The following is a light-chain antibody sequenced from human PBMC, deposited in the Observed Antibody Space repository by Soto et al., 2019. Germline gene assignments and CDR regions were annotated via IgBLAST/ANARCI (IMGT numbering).Light chain of an antibody. CDR1: QSVSTNL. V-gene: IGKV3-20*01. CDR2: GAS. J-gene: IGKJ1*01. Sequence: EIVLTQSPGTLSLSPGEGATLSCRASQSVSTNLFAWYQQKPDQAPRILIYGASTRATGIPDRFSGSGSGTDFTFSISRLEPEDFAVYYCQQYGRSSWTFGQGTKVDIK. CDR3: QQYGRSSWT.